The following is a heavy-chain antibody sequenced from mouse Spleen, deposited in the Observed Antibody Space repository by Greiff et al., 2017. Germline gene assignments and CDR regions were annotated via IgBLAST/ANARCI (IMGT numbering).Heavy chain of an antibody. CDR1: GYTFTSYW. CDR3: ARMGYYGSSPYWYFDV. Sequence: QLQLQQPGAELVRPGSSVKLSCKASGYTFTSYWMHWVKQRPIQGLEWIGNIDPSDSETHYNQKFKDKATLTVDKSSSTAYMQLSSLTSEDSAVYYCARMGYYGSSPYWYFDVWGTGTTVTVSS. D-gene: IGHD1-1*01. J-gene: IGHJ1*03. V-gene: IGHV1-52*01. CDR2: IDPSDSET.